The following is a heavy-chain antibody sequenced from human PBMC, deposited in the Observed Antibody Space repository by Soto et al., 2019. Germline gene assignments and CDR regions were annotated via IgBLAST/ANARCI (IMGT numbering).Heavy chain of an antibody. Sequence: SDTLSLTCPVSGDSIISSDFYWGWVRQPPGKGLEWIGSIFYLGSSYYNPSLKSRVTMSVDTSKNQFSLRLRSVTAADTALYFCARHSLALRKNNWFDPWGQGIMVTVSS. D-gene: IGHD3-3*02. CDR2: IFYLGSS. J-gene: IGHJ5*02. V-gene: IGHV4-39*01. CDR1: GDSIISSDFY. CDR3: ARHSLALRKNNWFDP.